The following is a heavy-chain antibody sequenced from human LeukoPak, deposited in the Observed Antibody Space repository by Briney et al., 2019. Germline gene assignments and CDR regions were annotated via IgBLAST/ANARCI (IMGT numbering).Heavy chain of an antibody. V-gene: IGHV3-23*01. D-gene: IGHD4-17*01. CDR1: GFTFSSYG. Sequence: QSGGSLRLSCAASGFTFSSYGMHWVRQAPGKGLEWVSAISGIGVRTYYADSVKGRFTISRDNSKNTLFLQMNSLRAEDTAVYYCAKGNGDYEDDYWGQGILVTVSS. CDR3: AKGNGDYEDDY. CDR2: ISGIGVRT. J-gene: IGHJ4*02.